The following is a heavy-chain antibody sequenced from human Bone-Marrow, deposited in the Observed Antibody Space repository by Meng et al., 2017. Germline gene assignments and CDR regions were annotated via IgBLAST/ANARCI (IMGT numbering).Heavy chain of an antibody. V-gene: IGHV4-59*01. Sequence: LRLSCTVSGGSISSYYWSWIRQPPGKGLEWIGYIYYSGSTNYNPSLKSRVTISVDTSKNQFSLKLSSVTAADTAVYYCARELPRGYSYGYALDYWGQGTLVTVSS. D-gene: IGHD5-18*01. CDR3: ARELPRGYSYGYALDY. CDR1: GGSISSYY. J-gene: IGHJ4*02. CDR2: IYYSGST.